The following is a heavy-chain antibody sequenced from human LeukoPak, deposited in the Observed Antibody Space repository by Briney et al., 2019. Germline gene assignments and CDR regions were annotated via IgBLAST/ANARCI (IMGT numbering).Heavy chain of an antibody. CDR3: ARDGAGSSLYMDV. CDR1: GFTFSSYW. Sequence: PGGSLRLSCAASGFTFSSYWMHWVRHAPGKGLVWVSRINSDGSRTSYADSVKGRFTISRDNAKNTLYLQMNSLRAEDTAVYYCARDGAGSSLYMDVWGKGTTVTVSS. J-gene: IGHJ6*03. V-gene: IGHV3-74*01. CDR2: INSDGSRT. D-gene: IGHD6-6*01.